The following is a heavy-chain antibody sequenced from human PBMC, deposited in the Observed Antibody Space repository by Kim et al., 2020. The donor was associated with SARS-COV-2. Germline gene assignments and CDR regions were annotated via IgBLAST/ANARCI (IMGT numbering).Heavy chain of an antibody. CDR1: GGSISSSNW. D-gene: IGHD2-15*01. J-gene: IGHJ5*02. CDR3: AREVVVAATFSWFDP. Sequence: SETLSLTCAVSGGSISSSNWWSWVRQPPGKGLEWIGEIYHSGSTNYNPSLKSRVTISVDKSKNQFSLKLSSVTAADTAVYYCAREVVVAATFSWFDPWGQGTLVTVSS. V-gene: IGHV4-4*02. CDR2: IYHSGST.